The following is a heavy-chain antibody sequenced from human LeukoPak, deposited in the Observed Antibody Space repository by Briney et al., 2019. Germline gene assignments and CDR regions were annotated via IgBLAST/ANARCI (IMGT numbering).Heavy chain of an antibody. J-gene: IGHJ4*02. CDR2: ISGSGGST. Sequence: GGSLRLSCAASGFTFSSYAMSWVRQAPGKGLEWVSAISGSGGSTYYADSVKGRFTISRDNSKNTLYLQMNSLRAEDTAVYYCAKEITAGYYDSSGAFDYLGQGTLVTVSS. CDR3: AKEITAGYYDSSGAFDY. V-gene: IGHV3-23*01. D-gene: IGHD3-22*01. CDR1: GFTFSSYA.